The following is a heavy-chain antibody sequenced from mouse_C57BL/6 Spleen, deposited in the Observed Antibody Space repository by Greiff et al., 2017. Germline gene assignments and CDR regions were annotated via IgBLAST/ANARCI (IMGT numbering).Heavy chain of an antibody. CDR1: GYTFTSYW. Sequence: QVQLQQPGAELVKPGASVKLSCKASGYTFTSYWMQWVKQRPGQGLEWIGEIDPSGGYTNYNQKFKGKATLTADTSSSTAYMQLSSLTSEDSAVYCCARRRGSSGLFAYWGQGTLVTVSA. CDR2: IDPSGGYT. V-gene: IGHV1-50*01. J-gene: IGHJ3*01. CDR3: ARRRGSSGLFAY. D-gene: IGHD3-2*02.